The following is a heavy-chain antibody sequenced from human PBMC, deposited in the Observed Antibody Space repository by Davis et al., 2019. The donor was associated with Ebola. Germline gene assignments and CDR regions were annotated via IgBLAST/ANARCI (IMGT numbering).Heavy chain of an antibody. V-gene: IGHV4-59*05. CDR2: ISHSGNT. CDR3: AKTDDVFDV. Sequence: ESLKISCAASGFTLSNYDMSWVRQPPGKGLEWLGSISHSGNTYYNPSLQSRVTISKETPKNQFSLKLTSVTAADAAVYYCAKTDDVFDVWGPGTVVTISS. CDR1: GFTLSNYD. J-gene: IGHJ3*01.